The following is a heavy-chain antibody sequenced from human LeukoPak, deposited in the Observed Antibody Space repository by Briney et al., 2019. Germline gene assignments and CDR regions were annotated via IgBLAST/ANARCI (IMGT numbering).Heavy chain of an antibody. Sequence: GGSLRLSCAASGFTFSSYSMNWVRQAPGKGLEWVSSISSSSSYIYYADSVKGRFTISRDNAKNSLYLQMNSLRAEDTAVYYCARDWRGLDYYYGMDVWGQGTTVTVSS. J-gene: IGHJ6*02. CDR1: GFTFSSYS. CDR2: ISSSSSYI. CDR3: ARDWRGLDYYYGMDV. V-gene: IGHV3-21*01. D-gene: IGHD3-10*01.